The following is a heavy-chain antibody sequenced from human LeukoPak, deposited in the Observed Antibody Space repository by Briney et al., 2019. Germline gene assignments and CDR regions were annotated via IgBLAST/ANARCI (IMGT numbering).Heavy chain of an antibody. J-gene: IGHJ3*02. Sequence: ASVKVSCKASGYTFTSYYMHWVRQAPGQGLEWMGIINPSGGSTSYAQKFQGRVTMTRDTSTSTVYMELSSLRSEDTAVYHCARVGYYDSSGYYYFGYAFDIWGQGTMVTVSS. D-gene: IGHD3-22*01. CDR2: INPSGGST. CDR1: GYTFTSYY. V-gene: IGHV1-46*01. CDR3: ARVGYYDSSGYYYFGYAFDI.